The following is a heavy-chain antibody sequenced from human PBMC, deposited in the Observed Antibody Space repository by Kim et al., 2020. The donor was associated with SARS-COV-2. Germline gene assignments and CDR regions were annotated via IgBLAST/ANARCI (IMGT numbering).Heavy chain of an antibody. Sequence: SETLSLTCTVSGGSISSYYWSWIRQPPGKGLEWIGYIYYSGSTNYNPSLKSRVTISVDTSKNQFSLKLSSVTAADTAVYYCARDIVVVPAAMRGTDYYGMDVWGQGTTVTVSS. CDR3: ARDIVVVPAAMRGTDYYGMDV. CDR2: IYYSGST. CDR1: GGSISSYY. V-gene: IGHV4-59*01. J-gene: IGHJ6*02. D-gene: IGHD2-2*01.